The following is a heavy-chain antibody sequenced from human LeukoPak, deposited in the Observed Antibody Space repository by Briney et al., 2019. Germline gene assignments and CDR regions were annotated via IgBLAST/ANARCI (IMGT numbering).Heavy chain of an antibody. Sequence: PSETLSLTCTVSGGSISSTTYYWGWIRQPPGKGLEWIGSVYYSGSTNYNPSLKSRVTISVDTSKNQFSLKLSSVTAADTAVYYCARVSFSGSGSYWARRNYYGMDVWGKGTTVTVSS. J-gene: IGHJ6*04. CDR2: VYYSGST. D-gene: IGHD3-10*01. CDR3: ARVSFSGSGSYWARRNYYGMDV. CDR1: GGSISSTTYY. V-gene: IGHV4-39*07.